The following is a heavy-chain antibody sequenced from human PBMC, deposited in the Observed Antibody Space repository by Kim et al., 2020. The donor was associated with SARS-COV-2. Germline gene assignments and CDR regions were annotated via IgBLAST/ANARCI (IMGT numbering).Heavy chain of an antibody. D-gene: IGHD3-9*01. V-gene: IGHV4-59*09. CDR3: ARGILISHRRYNYSYMDV. Sequence: LKSRVTIAVDTAKNQFSLNLSSVTAADTAVYYCARGILISHRRYNYSYMDVWGKGTTVTVSS. J-gene: IGHJ6*03.